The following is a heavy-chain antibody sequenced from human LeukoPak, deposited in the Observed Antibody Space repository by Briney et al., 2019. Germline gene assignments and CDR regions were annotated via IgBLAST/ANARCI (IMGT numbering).Heavy chain of an antibody. D-gene: IGHD6-13*01. CDR2: INSDGSST. Sequence: GGSLRLPCAASGFTFSSYWMHWVRQAPGKGLVWVSRINSDGSSTSYADSAKGRFTISRDNAKNTLYLQMNSLRAEDTAVYYCARCIAAAGVDYWGQGTLVTVSS. J-gene: IGHJ4*02. CDR1: GFTFSSYW. V-gene: IGHV3-74*01. CDR3: ARCIAAAGVDY.